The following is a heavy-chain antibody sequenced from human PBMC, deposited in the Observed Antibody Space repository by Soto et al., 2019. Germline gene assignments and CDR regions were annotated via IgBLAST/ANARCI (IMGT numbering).Heavy chain of an antibody. V-gene: IGHV3-33*01. CDR3: ARERSSGWYSLDY. J-gene: IGHJ4*02. D-gene: IGHD6-19*01. CDR2: IWYDGSNK. Sequence: QVQLLESGGGVVQPGRSLRLSCAASGFTFSSYGMHWVRQAPGKGLEWVAVIWYDGSNKYYADSVKGRFTISRDNSKNTLYLQMNSLRAEDTAVYYCARERSSGWYSLDYWGQGTLVTVSS. CDR1: GFTFSSYG.